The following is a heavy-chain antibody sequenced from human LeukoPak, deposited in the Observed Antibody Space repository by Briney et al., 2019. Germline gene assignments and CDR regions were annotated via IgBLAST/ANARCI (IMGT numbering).Heavy chain of an antibody. V-gene: IGHV4-59*12. CDR1: GGSISSYY. D-gene: IGHD3-10*01. CDR3: ARDQGSWFGESWWWNWFDP. CDR2: IYYSGST. J-gene: IGHJ5*02. Sequence: SETLSLTCTVSGGSISSYYWSWIRQPPGKGLEWIGYIYYSGSTNYNPSLKSRVTISVDTSKNQFSLKLSSVTAADTAVYYCARDQGSWFGESWWWNWFDPWGQGTLVTVSS.